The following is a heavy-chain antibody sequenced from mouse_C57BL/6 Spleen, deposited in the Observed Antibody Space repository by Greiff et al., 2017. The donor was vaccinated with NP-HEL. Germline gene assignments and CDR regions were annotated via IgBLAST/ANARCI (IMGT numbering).Heavy chain of an antibody. CDR1: GYTFTSYT. V-gene: IGHV1-4*01. CDR3: ARAGDYYYGSSGFAY. D-gene: IGHD1-1*01. J-gene: IGHJ3*01. Sequence: VQLQQSGAELARPGASVKMSCKASGYTFTSYTMHWVKQRPGQGLEWIGYINPSSGYTKYNQKFKDKATLTADKSSSTAYMQLSRLTSEDSAVYYCARAGDYYYGSSGFAYWGQGTLVTVSA. CDR2: INPSSGYT.